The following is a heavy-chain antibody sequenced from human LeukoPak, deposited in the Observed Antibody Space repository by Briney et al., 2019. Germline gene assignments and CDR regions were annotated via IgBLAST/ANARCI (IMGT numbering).Heavy chain of an antibody. CDR3: AHCSGGSCY. CDR2: INHSGST. V-gene: IGHV4-34*01. J-gene: IGHJ4*02. Sequence: PSETLSLTCAVYGGSFSGYYWSWIRQPPGKGLEWIGEINHSGSTNYNPSLKSRVTMSVDTSKNQFSLKMSSVTAADTAVYYCAHCSGGSCYWGQGTLVTVSS. D-gene: IGHD2-15*01. CDR1: GGSFSGYY.